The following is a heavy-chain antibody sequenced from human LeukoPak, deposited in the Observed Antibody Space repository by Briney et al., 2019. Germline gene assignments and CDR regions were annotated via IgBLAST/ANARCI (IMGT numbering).Heavy chain of an antibody. V-gene: IGHV5-51*01. CDR3: VRRAATTPHPYFDY. J-gene: IGHJ4*02. Sequence: GESLKISCTASGYSFSKYWIGWVRQTPGKGLEWMGFIYSDESLIRYSPSFQGQVTISANKSITTAYLQWSSLKASDTAIYYCVRRAATTPHPYFDYWGQGTLVTVSS. CDR1: GYSFSKYW. CDR2: IYSDESLI. D-gene: IGHD5-12*01.